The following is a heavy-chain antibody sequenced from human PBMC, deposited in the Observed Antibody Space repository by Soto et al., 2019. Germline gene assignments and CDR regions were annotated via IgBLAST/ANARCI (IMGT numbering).Heavy chain of an antibody. CDR2: IYYSGST. Sequence: QLQLQESGPGLVKPSETLSLTCTVSGGSISSSSYYWGWIRQPPGKGLEWIGSIYYSGSTYYNPSLKSRVTISVDTSKNQFSLKLSSVTAADTAVYYCATKGYCSGGSCYSTYYYYYMDVWGKGTTVTVSS. CDR3: ATKGYCSGGSCYSTYYYYYMDV. V-gene: IGHV4-39*01. CDR1: GGSISSSSYY. J-gene: IGHJ6*03. D-gene: IGHD2-15*01.